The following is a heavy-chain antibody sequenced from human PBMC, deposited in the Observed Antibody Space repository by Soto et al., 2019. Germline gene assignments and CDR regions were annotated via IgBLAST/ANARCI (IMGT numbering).Heavy chain of an antibody. J-gene: IGHJ4*02. Sequence: PSDTLSLTCTVSGGSISSGDYYWSWIRQPPGKGLEWIGYIYYSGNTYYNASLKSRVTISVDTSKNQFSLKLNSVTAADTAVYYCATREGSTMIIYWGPGTLVTVSS. CDR2: IYYSGNT. V-gene: IGHV4-30-4*02. CDR1: GGSISSGDYY. D-gene: IGHD3-22*01. CDR3: ATREGSTMIIY.